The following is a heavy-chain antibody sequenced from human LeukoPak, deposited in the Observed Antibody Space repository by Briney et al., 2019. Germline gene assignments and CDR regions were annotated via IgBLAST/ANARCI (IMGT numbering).Heavy chain of an antibody. D-gene: IGHD7-27*01. J-gene: IGHJ4*02. V-gene: IGHV3-48*04. CDR3: ARWGPDY. CDR1: GFTFRSYS. CDR2: ISTGSNTM. Sequence: GGSLRLSCAVSGFTFRSYSMNWVRQAPGKGLEWVSYISTGSNTMYYADSVKGRFTISRDNAKNSLYLQMNSLRVEDTAVYYCARWGPDYWGQGTLVTVSS.